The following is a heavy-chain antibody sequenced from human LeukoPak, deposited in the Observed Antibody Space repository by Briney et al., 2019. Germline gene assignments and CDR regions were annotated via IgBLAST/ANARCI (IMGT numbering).Heavy chain of an antibody. J-gene: IGHJ4*02. CDR3: ARIAVAGTSDY. CDR2: ISSSSSYI. Sequence: GGSLRLSCAASGFTFSSYSMNWVRQAPGKGLEWVSSISSSSSYIHYADSVKGRFTISRDNAKNSLYLQMNSLRAEDTAVYYCARIAVAGTSDYWGQGTLVTVSS. V-gene: IGHV3-21*01. CDR1: GFTFSSYS. D-gene: IGHD6-19*01.